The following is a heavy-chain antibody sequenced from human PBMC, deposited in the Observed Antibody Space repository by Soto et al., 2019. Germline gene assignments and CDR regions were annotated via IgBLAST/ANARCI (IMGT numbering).Heavy chain of an antibody. CDR3: ARSTSTKWYFDS. CDR1: GYSFTSYW. J-gene: IGHJ4*02. Sequence: GESLKISCKGSGYSFTSYWIGWVRQMPGKGLEWMGVIYPGDSDTRYSPSFQGQVTISADKSISTAFLQWTGLKASDTAMYFCARSTSTKWYFDSWGQGALVTVSS. V-gene: IGHV5-51*01. D-gene: IGHD1-1*01. CDR2: IYPGDSDT.